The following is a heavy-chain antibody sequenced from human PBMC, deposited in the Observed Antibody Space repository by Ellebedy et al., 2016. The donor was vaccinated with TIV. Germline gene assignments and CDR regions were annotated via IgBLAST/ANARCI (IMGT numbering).Heavy chain of an antibody. V-gene: IGHV4-39*01. J-gene: IGHJ4*02. CDR2: IYYSGST. CDR3: ARRGSVAGNPIFDY. Sequence: SETLSLTXTVSGGSIGSSNYYWGWIRQPPGKGLEWIGSIYYSGSTYYKPSLKSRVIVSVDTSKNQFSLKVTSVTAADSAVYYCARRGSVAGNPIFDYWGQGTLVTVSS. D-gene: IGHD6-19*01. CDR1: GGSIGSSNYY.